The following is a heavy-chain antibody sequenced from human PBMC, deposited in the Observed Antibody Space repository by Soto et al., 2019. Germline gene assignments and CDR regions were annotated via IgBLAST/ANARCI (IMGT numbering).Heavy chain of an antibody. J-gene: IGHJ4*02. V-gene: IGHV3-11*01. CDR3: ARDRGLVVAVIPYYFEY. CDR2: ISDTGINI. D-gene: IGHD2-15*01. CDR1: GFTFSDQY. Sequence: QVQLVESGGGLVKPGGSLRLSCTASGFTFSDQYMSWIRQAPGKGLEWVSFISDTGINIYYADSVKGRFTISRDNARNSLYLQMNSLRADDTAVYYCARDRGLVVAVIPYYFEYWGQGTLVTVSS.